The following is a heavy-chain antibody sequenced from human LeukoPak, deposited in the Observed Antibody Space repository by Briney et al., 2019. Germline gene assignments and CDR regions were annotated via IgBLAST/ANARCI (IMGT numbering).Heavy chain of an antibody. D-gene: IGHD1-26*01. Sequence: PGGSLRLSCAASGFTFSTYAMSWVRQAPGKGLEWVSAISGSGDDTYYADSVKGRFTISRDNAKNSLYLQMNSLRAEDTAVYYCARDLSGSYGYWGQGTLVTVSS. CDR3: ARDLSGSYGY. CDR1: GFTFSTYA. J-gene: IGHJ4*02. V-gene: IGHV3-23*01. CDR2: ISGSGDDT.